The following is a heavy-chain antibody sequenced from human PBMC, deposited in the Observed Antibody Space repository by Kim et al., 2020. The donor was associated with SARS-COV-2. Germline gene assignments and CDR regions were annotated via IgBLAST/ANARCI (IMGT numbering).Heavy chain of an antibody. CDR2: INPKSGGT. V-gene: IGHV1-2*02. CDR3: AREVSGTGGFEY. D-gene: IGHD7-27*01. J-gene: IGHJ4*02. Sequence: ASVKVSCKASGDTLSGYFVHWVRQAPGQGLEWMGWINPKSGGTQYAQKFQGRVTMTRDTTLTTDDMELSSLRSDDTAVYYCAREVSGTGGFEYWGQGTLV. CDR1: GDTLSGYF.